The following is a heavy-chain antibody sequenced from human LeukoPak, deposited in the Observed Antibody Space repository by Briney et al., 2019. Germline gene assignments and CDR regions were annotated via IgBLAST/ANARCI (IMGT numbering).Heavy chain of an antibody. D-gene: IGHD3-10*01. J-gene: IGHJ4*02. Sequence: GGSLRLSCAASGFTFSSYSMNWVRQAPGKGLEWVSYISSSSSTIYYADSVKGRFTISRDNAKNSLYLQMNSLRAEDTAVYYCAREGDELWFGELLSGLFDYWGQGTLVTVSS. CDR3: AREGDELWFGELLSGLFDY. V-gene: IGHV3-48*04. CDR2: ISSSSSTI. CDR1: GFTFSSYS.